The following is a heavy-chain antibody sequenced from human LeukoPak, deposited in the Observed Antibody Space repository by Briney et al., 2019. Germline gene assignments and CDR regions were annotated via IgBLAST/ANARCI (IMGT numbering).Heavy chain of an antibody. D-gene: IGHD3-22*01. Sequence: GGSLRLSCAASGFTFSSYTMNWVRQAPGKGLEWVSSISSSSSYIYYADSVKGRFTISRDNGKNSLYLQMNSLRAEDTAVYYCASTNYYDSSDGGYWGQGTLVTVSS. CDR1: GFTFSSYT. J-gene: IGHJ4*02. CDR3: ASTNYYDSSDGGY. CDR2: ISSSSSYI. V-gene: IGHV3-21*01.